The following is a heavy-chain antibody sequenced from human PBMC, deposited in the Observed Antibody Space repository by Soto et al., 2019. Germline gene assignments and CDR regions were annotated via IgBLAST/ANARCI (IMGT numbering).Heavy chain of an antibody. CDR1: GDSLSSSRHY. J-gene: IGHJ4*02. Sequence: SETLSLTCTVSGDSLSSSRHYWGWIRQPPGKGLEWIGSIYSSGSRYYNPSLKSRVTISVDTSKNQLSLQVNSVTAADTAVYYCAVAATEFDYWGQGTLVTVSS. CDR3: AVAATEFDY. V-gene: IGHV4-39*01. CDR2: IYSSGSR. D-gene: IGHD6-19*01.